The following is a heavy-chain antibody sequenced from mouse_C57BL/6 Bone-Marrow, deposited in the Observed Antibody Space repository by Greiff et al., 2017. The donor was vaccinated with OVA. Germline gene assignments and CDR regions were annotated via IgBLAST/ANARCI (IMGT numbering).Heavy chain of an antibody. CDR3: ARMKDLTGTENYAMDY. CDR1: GFSLTSYG. J-gene: IGHJ4*01. Sequence: QVQLKESGPGLVQPSQSLSITCTVSGFSLTSYGVHWVRQSPGKGLEWLGVIWSGGSTDYNAAFISRLSISKDNSKSQVFFKMNSLQADDTAIYYCARMKDLTGTENYAMDYWGQGTSVTVSS. V-gene: IGHV2-2*01. CDR2: IWSGGST. D-gene: IGHD4-1*01.